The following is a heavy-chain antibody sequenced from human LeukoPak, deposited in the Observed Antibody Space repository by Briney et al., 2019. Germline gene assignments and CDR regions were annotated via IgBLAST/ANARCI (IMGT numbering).Heavy chain of an antibody. Sequence: GGSLRLSCADSGFTFSSYAMSWVRQAPGKGLEWVSVITSTGGGAYYADSVKGRFTISRENSKNTLYLQMNSLRADDTAVYYSAKVGSGWSSDYWGQGTLVTVSS. J-gene: IGHJ4*02. V-gene: IGHV3-23*01. CDR1: GFTFSSYA. CDR2: ITSTGGGA. D-gene: IGHD6-19*01. CDR3: AKVGSGWSSDY.